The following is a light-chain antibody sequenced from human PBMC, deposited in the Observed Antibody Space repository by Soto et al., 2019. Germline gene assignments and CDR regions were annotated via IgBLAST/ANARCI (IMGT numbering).Light chain of an antibody. V-gene: IGKV4-1*01. Sequence: DIVMTQSPDSVAVSLGERATINCKSSQTVLYRSNNKSYLAWYQQKPGQPPKLLIYWASTRESGVPDRFGGSGSGTDFTLTISSLQAEDGGVYYCQQYYTTPHTFGQGTKLEIK. CDR3: QQYYTTPHT. J-gene: IGKJ2*01. CDR1: QTVLYRSNNKSY. CDR2: WAS.